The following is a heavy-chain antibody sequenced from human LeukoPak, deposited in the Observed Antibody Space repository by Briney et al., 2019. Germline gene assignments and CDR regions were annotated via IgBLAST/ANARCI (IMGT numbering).Heavy chain of an antibody. CDR2: IIPIFGTA. Sequence: GASVKVSYKASGYTFTGYYMHWVRQAPGQGLEWMGRIIPIFGTANYAQKFQGRVTITTDESTSTAYMELSSLRSEDTAVYYCASSAFYYDSSGYILDYWGQGTLVTVSS. V-gene: IGHV1-69*05. CDR3: ASSAFYYDSSGYILDY. J-gene: IGHJ4*02. D-gene: IGHD3-22*01. CDR1: GYTFTGYY.